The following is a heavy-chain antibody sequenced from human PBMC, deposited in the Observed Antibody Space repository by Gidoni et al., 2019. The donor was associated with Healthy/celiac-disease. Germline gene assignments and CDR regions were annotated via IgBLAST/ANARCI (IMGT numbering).Heavy chain of an antibody. D-gene: IGHD3-3*01. J-gene: IGHJ6*02. Sequence: QVQLVASGGGVVQPGRSLRLSCAASGFTVSSYGMHWVRQAPGKGLEWVAVIWYDGSNKDYADSVKGRFTISRDNSKNTLYLKRNSLRAEDTAVYYCARGGFWTGQYYYYGMDVWGQGTTVTVSS. CDR2: IWYDGSNK. CDR1: GFTVSSYG. CDR3: ARGGFWTGQYYYYGMDV. V-gene: IGHV3-33*01.